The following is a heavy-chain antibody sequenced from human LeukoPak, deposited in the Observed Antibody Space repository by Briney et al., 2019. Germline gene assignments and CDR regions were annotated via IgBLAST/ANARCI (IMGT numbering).Heavy chain of an antibody. D-gene: IGHD6-13*01. J-gene: IGHJ1*01. V-gene: IGHV1-69*05. CDR2: IIPIFGTA. CDR1: GGTFSSYA. Sequence: SVKVSCKASGGTFSSYAISWVRQAPGQGLGWMGGIIPIFGTANYAQKFQGRVTITTDESTSTAYMELSSPRSEDTAVYYCARTGIAAAGTGFQHWGQGTLVTVSS. CDR3: ARTGIAAAGTGFQH.